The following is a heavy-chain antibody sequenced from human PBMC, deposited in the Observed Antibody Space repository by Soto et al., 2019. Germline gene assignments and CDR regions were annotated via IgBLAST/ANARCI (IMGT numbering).Heavy chain of an antibody. CDR3: ARVERGTATTVVDAFDI. Sequence: QVQLQQWGAGLLKPSETLSLTCDVYGGFVTSGSYYWSWIRQPPGKGLEWIGEMSHSGGTHFNPSLKSRVTISVDTSKNQFTLKMSSVTAADTALYYCARVERGTATTVVDAFDIWGPGTMVTFSS. CDR1: GGFVTSGSYY. J-gene: IGHJ3*02. D-gene: IGHD1-1*01. V-gene: IGHV4-34*01. CDR2: MSHSGGT.